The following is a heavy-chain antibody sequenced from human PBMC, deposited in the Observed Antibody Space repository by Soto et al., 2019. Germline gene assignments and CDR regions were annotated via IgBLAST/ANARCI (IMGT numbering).Heavy chain of an antibody. V-gene: IGHV3-9*01. Sequence: DVQLVESGGGLVQPGRSLRLSCAASGFMFDDFAMHWVRHAPGKGLEWVSGISWNSGDVAYADSVKGRFTISRDNAKHSVYLHLNSLRPEDTALYYCAKAPTVVTHWFDPWGQGTLFTVSS. D-gene: IGHD3-22*01. CDR1: GFMFDDFA. J-gene: IGHJ5*02. CDR2: ISWNSGDV. CDR3: AKAPTVVTHWFDP.